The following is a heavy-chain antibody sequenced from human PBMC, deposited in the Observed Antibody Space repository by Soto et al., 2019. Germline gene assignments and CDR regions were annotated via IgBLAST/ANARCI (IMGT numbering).Heavy chain of an antibody. V-gene: IGHV3-23*01. J-gene: IGHJ5*02. CDR3: AKDHGDWNYEVWFDP. Sequence: PGGSLRLSCAASGFSFSSYDMSWVRPAPGKGLEWVSTLSGSGSGGSTYYADSVKGRFTISRDNSKNMLYLQMNSLRAEDTAVYYCAKDHGDWNYEVWFDPWGQGTLVTVSS. CDR1: GFSFSSYD. CDR2: LSGSGSGGST. D-gene: IGHD1-7*01.